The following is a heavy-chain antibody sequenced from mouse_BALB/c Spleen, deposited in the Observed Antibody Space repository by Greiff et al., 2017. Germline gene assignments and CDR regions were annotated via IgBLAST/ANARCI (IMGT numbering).Heavy chain of an antibody. CDR1: GFIFSSYT. CDR2: ISSGGSYT. CDR3: TTYYGSSYFDY. V-gene: IGHV5-6-4*01. J-gene: IGHJ2*01. Sequence: EVKVEESGGGLVKPGGSLKLSCAASGFIFSSYTMSWVRQTPEKRLEWVATISSGGSYTYYPDSVKGRFTISRDNAKNTLYLQMSSLKSEDTAMYYCTTYYGSSYFDYWGQGTTLTVSS. D-gene: IGHD1-1*01.